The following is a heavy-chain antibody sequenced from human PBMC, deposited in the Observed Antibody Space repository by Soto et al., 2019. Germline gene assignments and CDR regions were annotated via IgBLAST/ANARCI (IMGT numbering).Heavy chain of an antibody. V-gene: IGHV4-34*01. CDR2: INHSGST. CDR1: GGSFSGYY. CDR3: ACAQALGYYYMDV. Sequence: PSETLSLTCAVYGGSFSGYYWSWIRQPPGKGLEWIGEINHSGSTNYNPSLKSRVTISVDTSKNQFSLKLSSVTAADTAVYYCACAQALGYYYMDVWGKGNTVTVSS. J-gene: IGHJ6*03. D-gene: IGHD3-16*02.